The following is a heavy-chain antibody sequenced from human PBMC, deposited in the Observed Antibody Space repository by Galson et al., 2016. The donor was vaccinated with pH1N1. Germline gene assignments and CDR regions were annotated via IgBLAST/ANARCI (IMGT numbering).Heavy chain of an antibody. CDR1: GYTFTDYD. V-gene: IGHV1-8*01. CDR2: MNPNNDNT. J-gene: IGHJ4*02. CDR3: ARGGYCSGGSCDDVFDY. Sequence: SVKVSCKASGYTFTDYDINWVRQGTGQGLEWMGWMNPNNDNTGCAQKFQGRVTMTRNTSISTAYMELSSLRSEDTAVYYCARGGYCSGGSCDDVFDYWGQGTLVTVS. D-gene: IGHD2-15*01.